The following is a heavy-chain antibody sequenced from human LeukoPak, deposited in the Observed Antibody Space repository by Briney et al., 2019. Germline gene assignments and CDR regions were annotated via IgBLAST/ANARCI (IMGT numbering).Heavy chain of an antibody. Sequence: GEPLKISCKGSGYSFSSNWIAWVGQLPGKGLEWLRIFFPGDSDTRYSTTFPRQANSSAGKSSSTAYLPWSSLKPSDTAMYYCARHAKYSSGWCDFSYVVMDVWGQGTTVTVSS. J-gene: IGHJ6*02. D-gene: IGHD6-19*01. CDR1: GYSFSSNW. CDR2: FFPGDSDT. V-gene: IGHV5-51*01. CDR3: ARHAKYSSGWCDFSYVVMDV.